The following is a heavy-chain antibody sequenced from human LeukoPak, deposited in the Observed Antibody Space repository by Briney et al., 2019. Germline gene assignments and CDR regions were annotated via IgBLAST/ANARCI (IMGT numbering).Heavy chain of an antibody. Sequence: PGVSLRLSCAASGFTFSRYWMNWVRQAPGKGLVWVSRINTDGSSTMYADSVKGRFTISRDNAKSTLYLQMNSLRAEDTAVYFCASLLNYYDSSDSPGWGQGTLVTVSS. CDR2: INTDGSST. CDR3: ASLLNYYDSSDSPG. CDR1: GFTFSRYW. J-gene: IGHJ4*02. D-gene: IGHD3-22*01. V-gene: IGHV3-74*03.